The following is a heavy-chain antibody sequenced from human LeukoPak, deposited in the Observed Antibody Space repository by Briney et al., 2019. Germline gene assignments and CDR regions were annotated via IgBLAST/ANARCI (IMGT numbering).Heavy chain of an antibody. Sequence: SGESLQISCKGSGYSFTSFWIGWVRQLPGKGLEWMGIIYPGDSDTRYSPSFQGQVTISADRSISTAYLQWSSLKASDTAMYYCARRGGGYCSSTSCYQSWFDPWGQGTLVTVSS. J-gene: IGHJ5*02. D-gene: IGHD2-2*01. V-gene: IGHV5-51*01. CDR2: IYPGDSDT. CDR3: ARRGGGYCSSTSCYQSWFDP. CDR1: GYSFTSFW.